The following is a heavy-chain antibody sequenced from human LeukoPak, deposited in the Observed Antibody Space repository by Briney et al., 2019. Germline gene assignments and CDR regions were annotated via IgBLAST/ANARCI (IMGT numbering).Heavy chain of an antibody. Sequence: GGSLRLSCAASGFTFSSYSMNWVRQAPGKGLEWVSSISSSSTYIYYADSVNGRFPISRDNAKNSLYLQMNSLRAEDTAMYYCARGPTPQTYYYDSSGYSDWGQGTLVTVSS. CDR1: GFTFSSYS. CDR2: ISSSSTYI. CDR3: ARGPTPQTYYYDSSGYSD. D-gene: IGHD3-22*01. J-gene: IGHJ4*02. V-gene: IGHV3-21*01.